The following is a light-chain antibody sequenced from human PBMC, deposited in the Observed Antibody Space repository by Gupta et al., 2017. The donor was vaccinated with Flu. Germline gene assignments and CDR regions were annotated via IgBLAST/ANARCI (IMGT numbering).Light chain of an antibody. Sequence: LGDTPTINCKSSQIFLYSSNNKNYLAWYQQKPGQPPKLLIYWASTRESGVPDRFSGSWSGTDFTLTISSLQAEDVAVYYCQQYYSTPRTFGQGTKLEIK. CDR3: QQYYSTPRT. V-gene: IGKV4-1*01. CDR1: QIFLYSSNNKNY. CDR2: WAS. J-gene: IGKJ2*01.